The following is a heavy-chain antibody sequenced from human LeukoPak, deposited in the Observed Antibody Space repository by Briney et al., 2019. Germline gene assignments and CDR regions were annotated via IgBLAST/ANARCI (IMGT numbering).Heavy chain of an antibody. CDR1: GGSFSGYY. D-gene: IGHD3-3*01. CDR2: INHSGST. CDR3: ARVHPLITIFGGDPFARDYYSAMDV. J-gene: IGHJ6*02. V-gene: IGHV4-34*01. Sequence: PSETLSLACAVYGGSFSGYYWSWLRQPPGKGLEWIGEINHSGSTNYNPSLKSRVTIPVDTSKNQFSLKLSSVTAADTAVYYCARVHPLITIFGGDPFARDYYSAMDVWGQGTMVTVSS.